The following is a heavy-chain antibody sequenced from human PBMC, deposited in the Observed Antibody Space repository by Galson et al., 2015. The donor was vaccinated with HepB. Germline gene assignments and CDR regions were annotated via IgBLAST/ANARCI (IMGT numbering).Heavy chain of an antibody. V-gene: IGHV3-64D*06. Sequence: CAASGFSFSDYGMHWVRQAPGKGLEYVSTITKNGDNTYYADSLKGRFTISRDNSKNTLYLQMSGLRVEDTALYYCVKDGTATMTHLDYWGQGTLVTVSS. J-gene: IGHJ4*02. CDR1: GFSFSDYG. D-gene: IGHD5-12*01. CDR3: VKDGTATMTHLDY. CDR2: ITKNGDNT.